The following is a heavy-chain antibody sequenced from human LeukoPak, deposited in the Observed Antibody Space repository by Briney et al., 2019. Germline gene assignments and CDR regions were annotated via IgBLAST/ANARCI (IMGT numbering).Heavy chain of an antibody. CDR3: ARGRRVFGVVFDY. V-gene: IGHV4-30-2*01. CDR2: IYHSGST. Sequence: SETLSLTCAVSGGSISSGGYSWSWIRQPPGKGLEWIGYIYHSGSTYYNPSLKSRVTISVDRSKNQFSLKLSSVTAADTAVYYCARGRRVFGVVFDYWGQGTLVTVSS. J-gene: IGHJ4*02. D-gene: IGHD3-3*01. CDR1: GGSISSGGYS.